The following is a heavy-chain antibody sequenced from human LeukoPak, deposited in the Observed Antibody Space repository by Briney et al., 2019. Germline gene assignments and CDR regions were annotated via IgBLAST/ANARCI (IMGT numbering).Heavy chain of an antibody. CDR3: AKLGEYYYDSSGYYY. Sequence: GGSLRLSCAASGFSVSSIYMNWVRQASGKGLEWVSVIYSDGTTYYADSVKGRFTISRDDSKNTLYLHMNSLRAEDTGVYYCAKLGEYYYDSSGYYYWGQGTLVTVSS. V-gene: IGHV3-53*01. CDR1: GFSVSSIY. CDR2: IYSDGTT. D-gene: IGHD3-22*01. J-gene: IGHJ4*02.